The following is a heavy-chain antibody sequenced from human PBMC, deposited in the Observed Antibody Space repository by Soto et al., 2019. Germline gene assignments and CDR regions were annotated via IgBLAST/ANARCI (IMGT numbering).Heavy chain of an antibody. V-gene: IGHV3-33*01. J-gene: IGHJ6*02. CDR2: LWCDGNTK. CDR3: GREAPHTTVFGLPIMGPYGMDV. D-gene: IGHD3-16*01. Sequence: ESVGGVVQPGRSLRLSCAASGFTLSQFYMHWVRQAPGKGLEWVSVLWCDGNTKYYADSVNGRFTVSRDDSANTVSLEMSSLRAEDTAVYYCGREAPHTTVFGLPIMGPYGMDVWGQGTTVTVSS. CDR1: GFTLSQFY.